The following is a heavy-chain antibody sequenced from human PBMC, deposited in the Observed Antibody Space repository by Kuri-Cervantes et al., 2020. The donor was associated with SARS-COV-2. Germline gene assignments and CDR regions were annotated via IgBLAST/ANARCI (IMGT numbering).Heavy chain of an antibody. V-gene: IGHV3-48*03. CDR1: GFVFDFYE. CDR2: ISPTASTI. Sequence: GWSLRLSSLTSGFVFDFYEMNWVRQAPGKGLEWLAYISPTASTIYYADSVTGRFTISRDNAQNAVYLHMKSLRADDTAVYYCARVRAMDMWGQGTMVTVSS. J-gene: IGHJ3*02. CDR3: ARVRAMDM. D-gene: IGHD2-2*01.